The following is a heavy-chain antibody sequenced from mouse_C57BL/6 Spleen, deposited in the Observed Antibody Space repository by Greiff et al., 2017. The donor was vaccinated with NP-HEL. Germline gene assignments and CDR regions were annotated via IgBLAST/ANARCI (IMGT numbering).Heavy chain of an antibody. D-gene: IGHD4-1*02. CDR2: ISDGGSYT. CDR3: ARDQLGRFAY. J-gene: IGHJ3*01. CDR1: GFTFSSYA. Sequence: EVNLVESGGGLVKPGGSLKLSCAASGFTFSSYAMSWVRQTPEKRLEWVATISDGGSYTYSPDNVKGRFTISRDNAKNNLYLQMSHLKSEDTAMYYCARDQLGRFAYWGQGTLVTVSA. V-gene: IGHV5-4*01.